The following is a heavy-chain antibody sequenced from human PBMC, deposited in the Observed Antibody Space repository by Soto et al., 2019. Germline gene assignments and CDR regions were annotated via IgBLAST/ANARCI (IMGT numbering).Heavy chain of an antibody. CDR3: ARESSSTLDY. CDR1: GGSISNYY. Sequence: SETLSLTCTVSGGSISNYYWSWIRQPPGKGLEWIGYIYYSRSTNYNPSLKSRVTISVDTSKNQFSLKLSSVTAADTAVYYCARESSSTLDYWGQGTLVTVSS. CDR2: IYYSRST. J-gene: IGHJ4*02. D-gene: IGHD6-6*01. V-gene: IGHV4-59*01.